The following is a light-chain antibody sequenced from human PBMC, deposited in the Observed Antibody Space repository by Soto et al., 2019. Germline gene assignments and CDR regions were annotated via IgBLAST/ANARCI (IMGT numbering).Light chain of an antibody. CDR2: EGS. V-gene: IGLV2-23*01. CDR3: CSYAGSSTYV. J-gene: IGLJ1*01. CDR1: SSDVGSYYL. Sequence: QSVVTQPASVSGSPGQPMTISCTGTSSDVGSYYLVSEYQQHPGKAPKLMIYEGSKRPSGVSNRFSGSKSGNTASLTISGLQAEDEADYYCCSYAGSSTYVFGTGTKVTVL.